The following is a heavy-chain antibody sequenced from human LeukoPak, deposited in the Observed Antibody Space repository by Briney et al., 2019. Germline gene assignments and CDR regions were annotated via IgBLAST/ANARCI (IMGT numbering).Heavy chain of an antibody. J-gene: IGHJ4*02. V-gene: IGHV3-30*18. CDR1: GFTFSNYG. D-gene: IGHD2-15*01. CDR2: ISYDGSSK. Sequence: GRSLRLSCAASGFTFSNYGMHWVRQAPGKGLEWVAVISYDGSSKYYGDSVKGRFTISRDNSKNTLYLQMNSLRTQDTAVYYCANDVDIVLLVAATFVYWGQGILVTVSS. CDR3: ANDVDIVLLVAATFVY.